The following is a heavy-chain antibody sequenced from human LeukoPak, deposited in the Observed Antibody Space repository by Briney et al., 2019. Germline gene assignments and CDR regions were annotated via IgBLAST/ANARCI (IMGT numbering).Heavy chain of an antibody. Sequence: SETLSLTCAVSGGSISSSNWWSWVRQPPGKGLEWIGEIYHSGSTNYNPSLKSRVTISVDKSKNQFSLKLSSVTAADTAVYYCVRDLLYGDYAYYYGMDVWGQGTTVTVSS. CDR2: IYHSGST. CDR3: VRDLLYGDYAYYYGMDV. V-gene: IGHV4-4*02. CDR1: GGSISSSNW. J-gene: IGHJ6*02. D-gene: IGHD4-17*01.